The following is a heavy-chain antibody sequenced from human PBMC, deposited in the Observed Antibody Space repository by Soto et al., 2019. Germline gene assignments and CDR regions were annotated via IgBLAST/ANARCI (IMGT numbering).Heavy chain of an antibody. D-gene: IGHD3-10*01. V-gene: IGHV4-30-4*01. Sequence: QVQLQESGPGLVKPSQTLSLTCTVSGGSISSEDYYWSWIRQPPGKGLEWIGHIYYSGSTYYNPSLKSRVTISVDTSTNQFSLNVRSVTAADTAVYYCARDRGGTWMYKWFDPWGQGTPVTVSS. CDR2: IYYSGST. CDR3: ARDRGGTWMYKWFDP. CDR1: GGSISSEDYY. J-gene: IGHJ5*02.